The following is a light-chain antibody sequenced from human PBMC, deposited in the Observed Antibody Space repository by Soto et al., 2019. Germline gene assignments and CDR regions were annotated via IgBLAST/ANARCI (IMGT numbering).Light chain of an antibody. Sequence: EIVLTQSPATLSLSPGERATISCSASQSVSSYVACYQQKPGQAPSLLIYDASNRATGIPARFSGSGSGTDFTLTISSLEPEDFAVYYCQQRSNWSVTFGQGTKLEIK. V-gene: IGKV3-11*01. J-gene: IGKJ2*01. CDR3: QQRSNWSVT. CDR2: DAS. CDR1: QSVSSY.